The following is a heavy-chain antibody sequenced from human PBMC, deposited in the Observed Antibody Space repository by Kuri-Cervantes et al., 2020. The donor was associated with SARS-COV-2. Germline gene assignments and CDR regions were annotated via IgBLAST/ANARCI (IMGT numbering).Heavy chain of an antibody. Sequence: GGSLRLSCAASGFTFSSYAMSWVRQAPGKGLEWVSAISGSGGSTYYADSVKGRFSISRDNSKNTLYLQMNSLRAEDTAVYYCAKADSFSSSWYLQHWGQGTLVTVSS. J-gene: IGHJ1*01. CDR3: AKADSFSSSWYLQH. CDR2: ISGSGGST. D-gene: IGHD6-13*01. V-gene: IGHV3-23*01. CDR1: GFTFSSYA.